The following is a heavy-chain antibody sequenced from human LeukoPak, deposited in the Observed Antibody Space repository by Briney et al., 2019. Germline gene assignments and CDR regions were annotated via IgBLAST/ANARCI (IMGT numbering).Heavy chain of an antibody. CDR1: GYSISSGYY. CDR2: IYHSGST. J-gene: IGHJ5*02. Sequence: SKTLSLTCTVSGYSISSGYYWGWIRQPPGKGLEWIGSIYHSGSTYYNPSLKSRVTISVDTSKNQFSLKLSSVTAADTAVYYCARDCSGGSCYSFWFDPWGQGTLVTVSS. V-gene: IGHV4-38-2*02. D-gene: IGHD2-15*01. CDR3: ARDCSGGSCYSFWFDP.